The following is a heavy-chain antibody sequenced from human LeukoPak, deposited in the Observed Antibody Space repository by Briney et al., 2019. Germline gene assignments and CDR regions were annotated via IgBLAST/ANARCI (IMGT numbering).Heavy chain of an antibody. D-gene: IGHD5-24*01. CDR2: IIPIFGTA. CDR3: ARDGRDGYSDVAHFDY. J-gene: IGHJ4*02. V-gene: IGHV1-69*05. Sequence: SVKVSCKASGGTFSSYAISWVRQAPGQGLEWMGGIIPIFGTANYAQKFQGRVTITTDESTSTAYMELSSLRSEDTAVYYCARDGRDGYSDVAHFDYWGQGTLVTVSS. CDR1: GGTFSSYA.